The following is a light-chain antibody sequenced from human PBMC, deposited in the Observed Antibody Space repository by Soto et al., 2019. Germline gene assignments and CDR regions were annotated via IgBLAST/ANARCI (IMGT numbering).Light chain of an antibody. V-gene: IGLV2-8*01. J-gene: IGLJ2*01. CDR3: SSYAGSSNLV. Sequence: QSVLTQPPSASGSPGQSVTISCTGTSSDIGGYNYVSWYQQHPGKAPKLIIYEVNKRPSGVPDRFSGSKSGNTASLTVTGLQAEDEAVYSCSSYAGSSNLVFGGGTKLTVL. CDR2: EVN. CDR1: SSDIGGYNY.